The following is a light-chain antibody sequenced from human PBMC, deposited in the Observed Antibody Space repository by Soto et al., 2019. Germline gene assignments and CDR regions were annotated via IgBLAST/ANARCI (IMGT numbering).Light chain of an antibody. J-gene: IGLJ1*01. Sequence: QSVLTQPPSASGTPGQRVSISCSGGSSNIGDYGVYWYQQLPGMAPKLLIYSNHQRPSGVPDRFSGSKSGTSASLAISGLHSADEADYYCAAWDDSLNGYVFGTGTKLTVL. CDR1: SSNIGDYG. V-gene: IGLV1-44*01. CDR2: SNH. CDR3: AAWDDSLNGYV.